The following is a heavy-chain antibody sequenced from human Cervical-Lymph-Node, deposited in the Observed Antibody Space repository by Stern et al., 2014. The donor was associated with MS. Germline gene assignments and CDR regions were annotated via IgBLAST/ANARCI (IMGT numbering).Heavy chain of an antibody. CDR3: AHAIPYDFWSGYYPTAFDY. CDR2: IYWDDDN. CDR1: GFSLSTSGVG. V-gene: IGHV2-5*02. Sequence: QITLKESGPTLVKPTQTLTLTCTFSGFSLSTSGVGVGWIRQPPGKALEWLALIYWDDDNRYSPSLKSRLTITKDTSKNQVVLTMTNMDPVDTATYYCAHAIPYDFWSGYYPTAFDYWGQGTLVTVSS. D-gene: IGHD3-3*01. J-gene: IGHJ4*02.